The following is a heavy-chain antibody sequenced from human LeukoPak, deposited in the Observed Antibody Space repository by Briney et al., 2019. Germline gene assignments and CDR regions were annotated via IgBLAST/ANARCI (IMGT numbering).Heavy chain of an antibody. CDR1: GGTFSSYA. V-gene: IGHV1-69*05. CDR2: IIPIFGTA. Sequence: SVKVSCKASGGTFSSYAISWVRQAPGQGLEWMGGIIPIFGTANYAQKFQGRVTITTDESTSTAYMELSSLRSEDTAVYYCARGSFTMVRGVIMPYFDYWGQGTLVTVSS. J-gene: IGHJ4*02. CDR3: ARGSFTMVRGVIMPYFDY. D-gene: IGHD3-10*01.